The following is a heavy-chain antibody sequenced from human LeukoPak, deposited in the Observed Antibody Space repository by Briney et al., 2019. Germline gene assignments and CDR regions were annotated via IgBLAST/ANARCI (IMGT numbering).Heavy chain of an antibody. Sequence: GGSLRLSCAASGFTFSSHAMSWVRQAPGKGLEWVSAITSGSGSNVYYTDSLKGRFTISRDNCKNTRYRQVKSMRAEDTAVYYCATLGSWSFDYWGQGTLVTVSA. CDR2: ITSGSGSNV. J-gene: IGHJ4*02. CDR3: ATLGSWSFDY. V-gene: IGHV3-23*01. D-gene: IGHD6-13*01. CDR1: GFTFSSHA.